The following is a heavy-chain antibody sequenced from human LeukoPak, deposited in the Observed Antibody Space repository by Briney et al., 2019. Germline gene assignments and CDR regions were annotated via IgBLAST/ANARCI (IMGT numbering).Heavy chain of an antibody. CDR1: GFTFSNYA. CDR3: AKDLSSGYSYGYINY. V-gene: IGHV3-23*01. D-gene: IGHD5-18*01. J-gene: IGHJ4*02. Sequence: ERSLRLSCAASGFTFSNYAMSWVRQAPGKGLEWVSAISGSGGSTHYADSVKGRFTISRDNSKSTLYLQMNSLRAEDTAVYYCAKDLSSGYSYGYINYWGQGTLVTVSS. CDR2: ISGSGGST.